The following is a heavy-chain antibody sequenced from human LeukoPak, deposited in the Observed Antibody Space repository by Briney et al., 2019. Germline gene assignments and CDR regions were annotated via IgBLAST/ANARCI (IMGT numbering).Heavy chain of an antibody. CDR2: IYYSGST. V-gene: IGHV4-59*08. J-gene: IGHJ4*02. D-gene: IGHD6-13*01. CDR1: GGSISNYY. CDR3: AMQQSQCPGRSFDY. Sequence: SETLSLTCTVSGGSISNYYWSCIRQPPGKGLEWIGYIYYSGSTNYNPSLKSRVTISVDTSKNQFSLQLSSVTAADTAVYYCAMQQSQCPGRSFDYWGQGTLVTVSS.